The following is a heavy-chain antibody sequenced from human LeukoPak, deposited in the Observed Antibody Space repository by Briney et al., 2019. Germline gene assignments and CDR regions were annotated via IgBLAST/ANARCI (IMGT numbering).Heavy chain of an antibody. CDR1: GFTFSDYY. CDR3: AREVLNYDSSGYYSPDY. V-gene: IGHV3-11*04. CDR2: ISSSGSTI. D-gene: IGHD3-22*01. Sequence: GGSLRLSCAASGFTFSDYYMSWIRQAPGKGLEWVSYISSSGSTIYYADSVKGRFTISRDNAKNSLYLQMNSLRAEDTAVYYCAREVLNYDSSGYYSPDYWGQGTLVTVSS. J-gene: IGHJ4*02.